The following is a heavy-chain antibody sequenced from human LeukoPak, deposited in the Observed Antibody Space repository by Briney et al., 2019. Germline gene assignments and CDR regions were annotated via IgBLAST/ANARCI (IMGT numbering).Heavy chain of an antibody. CDR3: ARQDTRGYYVDY. V-gene: IGHV4-59*08. CDR2: IYYSGST. CDR1: GGSISSYY. Sequence: SETLSLTCTVSGGSISSYYWSWIRQPPGKGLEWIGYIYYSGSTSYNPSLKSRVTISVDTSKNQFSPKLSSVTAADTAVYYCARQDTRGYYVDYWGQGTLVTVSS. J-gene: IGHJ4*02. D-gene: IGHD3-22*01.